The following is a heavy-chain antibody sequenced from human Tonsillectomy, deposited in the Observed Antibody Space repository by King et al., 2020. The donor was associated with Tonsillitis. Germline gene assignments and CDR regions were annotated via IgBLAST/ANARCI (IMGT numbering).Heavy chain of an antibody. CDR3: ARDVDIVPTTVDY. J-gene: IGHJ4*02. Sequence: QLVQSGAEVKKPGDSVKVSCKASGYTFTSYGISWVRQAPGQGLEWMGWISGYNGNINYAEKLQGRVTMTTDTSTSTAYMELRNLRYDDTAVYYCARDVDIVPTTVDYWGQGTLVTVSS. D-gene: IGHD5-12*01. CDR2: ISGYNGNI. V-gene: IGHV1-18*01. CDR1: GYTFTSYG.